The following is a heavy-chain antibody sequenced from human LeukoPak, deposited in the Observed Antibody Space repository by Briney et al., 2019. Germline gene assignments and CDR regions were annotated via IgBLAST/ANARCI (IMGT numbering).Heavy chain of an antibody. V-gene: IGHV3-30*18. Sequence: GGSLRLSCAASGFTFSSYGMRWVRQAPGKGLEWVAVISYDGSNKYYADSVKGRFTISRDNSKNTLYLQMNSLRAEDTAVYYYAKERYQWLENSVDYWGQGALVTVSS. J-gene: IGHJ4*02. CDR1: GFTFSSYG. D-gene: IGHD6-19*01. CDR3: AKERYQWLENSVDY. CDR2: ISYDGSNK.